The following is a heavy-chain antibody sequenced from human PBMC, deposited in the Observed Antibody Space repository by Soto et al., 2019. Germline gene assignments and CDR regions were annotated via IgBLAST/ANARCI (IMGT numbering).Heavy chain of an antibody. V-gene: IGHV3-48*01. J-gene: IGHJ3*02. D-gene: IGHD2-21*01. CDR3: ARDVCGGDCYRGADAFDI. CDR1: GFTFSSYS. CDR2: ISSSSSTI. Sequence: GGSLRLSCAASGFTFSSYSMNWVRQAPGKGLEWVSYISSSSSTIYYADSVKGRFTISRDNAKNSLYLQMNSLRAEDTAVYYCARDVCGGDCYRGADAFDIWGQGTMVTVSS.